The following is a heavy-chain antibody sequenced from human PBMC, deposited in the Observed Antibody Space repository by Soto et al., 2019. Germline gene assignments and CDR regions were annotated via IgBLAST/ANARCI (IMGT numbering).Heavy chain of an antibody. CDR1: GGSISSYY. V-gene: IGHV4-59*01. D-gene: IGHD3-3*01. Sequence: SETLSLTCTVSGGSISSYYWSWIRQPPGKGLEWIGYIYYSGSTNYNPSLKSRVTISVDTSKNQFSLKLSSVTAADTAVYYCARWRPGLRFSLWGYGMDVWGQGTTVTVSS. CDR3: ARWRPGLRFSLWGYGMDV. J-gene: IGHJ6*02. CDR2: IYYSGST.